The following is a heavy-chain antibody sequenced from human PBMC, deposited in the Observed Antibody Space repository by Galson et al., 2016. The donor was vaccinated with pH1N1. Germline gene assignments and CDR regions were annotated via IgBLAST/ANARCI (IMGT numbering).Heavy chain of an antibody. V-gene: IGHV4-4*02. J-gene: IGHJ5*02. Sequence: SETLSLTCAVSGGSISSRNWWSWVRQPPGQGLEWIGEIYHIGGTNYNPSLKSRATISIDKSKNHFSLNLASVTAADTPASYCARDRDDYGGAGQYKYFDTWGQGTLVTVSS. D-gene: IGHD4-23*01. CDR3: ARDRDDYGGAGQYKYFDT. CDR2: IYHIGGT. CDR1: GGSISSRNW.